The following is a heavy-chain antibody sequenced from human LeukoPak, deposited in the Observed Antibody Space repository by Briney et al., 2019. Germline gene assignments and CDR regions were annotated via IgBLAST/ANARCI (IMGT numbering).Heavy chain of an antibody. Sequence: SETLSLTCTVSGGSISSSSYYWGWIRQPPGKGLEWIGSIYHSGSTYYNPSLKSRVTTAVETSKNQFSLKLSSVTAADKAVYYCATSCRILDIVATIRARLGGNGFDIWGQGTMVTVSS. D-gene: IGHD5-12*01. CDR3: ATSCRILDIVATIRARLGGNGFDI. CDR1: GGSISSSSYY. J-gene: IGHJ3*02. V-gene: IGHV4-39*07. CDR2: IYHSGST.